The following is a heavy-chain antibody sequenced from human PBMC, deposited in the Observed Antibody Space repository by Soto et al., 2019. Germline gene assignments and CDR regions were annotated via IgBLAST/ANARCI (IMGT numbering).Heavy chain of an antibody. J-gene: IGHJ6*03. CDR3: ARMDRDYYGSGSYYKEDYYYYYYMDV. Sequence: GGSLRLSCAASGFTFSSYWMSWVRQAPGKGLEWVANIKQDGSEKYYVDSVKGRFTISRDNAKNSLYLQMNSLRAEDTAVYYCARMDRDYYGSGSYYKEDYYYYYYMDVWGKGTTVTVSS. CDR1: GFTFSSYW. V-gene: IGHV3-7*01. D-gene: IGHD3-10*01. CDR2: IKQDGSEK.